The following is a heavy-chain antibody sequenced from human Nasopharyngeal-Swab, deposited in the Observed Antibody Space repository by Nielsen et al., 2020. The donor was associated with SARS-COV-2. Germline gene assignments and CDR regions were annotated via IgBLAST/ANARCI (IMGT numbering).Heavy chain of an antibody. D-gene: IGHD3-9*01. Sequence: WIRQPPGKGLEWIGSIYYSGSTDYNPSLKSRVTISVDTSKNQFSLKLSSVTAADTAVYYCARLRSCGYDILTGYSRYCYYMDVWGKGTTVTVSS. CDR3: ARLRSCGYDILTGYSRYCYYMDV. V-gene: IGHV4-39*01. CDR2: IYYSGST. J-gene: IGHJ6*03.